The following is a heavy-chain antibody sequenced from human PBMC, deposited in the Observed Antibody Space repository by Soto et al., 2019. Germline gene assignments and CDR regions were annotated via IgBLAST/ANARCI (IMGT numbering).Heavy chain of an antibody. CDR1: GFTFSSYS. V-gene: IGHV3-48*02. D-gene: IGHD3-3*01. CDR2: ISSSSTI. Sequence: EVQLVESGGGLVQPGGSLRLSCAASGFTFSSYSMNWVRQAPGKGLEWVSYISSSSTIYYADAVKRRLTTSRDNAKNSLYLQMNSLRDEDTAVYYCARDSWDISIFGSQRNFDYWGQGTLVTVSS. CDR3: ARDSWDISIFGSQRNFDY. J-gene: IGHJ4*02.